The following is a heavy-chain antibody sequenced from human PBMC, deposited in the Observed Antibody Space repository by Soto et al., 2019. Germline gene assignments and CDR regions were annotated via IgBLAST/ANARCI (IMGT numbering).Heavy chain of an antibody. Sequence: ASGTLSLTCTVSGGSISSSSYYWGWVRQPPGKGVEWIGSIYYSGSTYYNPSLKSRVTISVDTSKNQFSLKLSSVTAADTAVYYCARRRIGVVIMWDDNWFDPWGQGTLVTVSS. CDR2: IYYSGST. CDR1: GGSISSSSYY. D-gene: IGHD3-3*01. CDR3: ARRRIGVVIMWDDNWFDP. J-gene: IGHJ5*02. V-gene: IGHV4-39*01.